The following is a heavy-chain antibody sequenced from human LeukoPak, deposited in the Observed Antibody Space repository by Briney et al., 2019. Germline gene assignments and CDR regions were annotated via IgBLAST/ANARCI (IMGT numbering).Heavy chain of an antibody. CDR3: ARDQSNWNPNWFDP. CDR2: IYYSGST. V-gene: IGHV4-59*12. Sequence: ASETLSLTCTVSGGSISSYYWTWIRQPPGKGLEWIGSIYYSGSTYYNPSLKSRVTISVDTSKNQFSLKLSSVTAADTAVYYCARDQSNWNPNWFDPWGQGTLVTVSS. CDR1: GGSISSYY. D-gene: IGHD1-20*01. J-gene: IGHJ5*02.